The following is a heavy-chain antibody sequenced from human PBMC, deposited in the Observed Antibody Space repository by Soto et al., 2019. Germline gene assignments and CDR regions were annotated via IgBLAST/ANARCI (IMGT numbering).Heavy chain of an antibody. CDR3: ARHVGSSGSSRWFDT. D-gene: IGHD3-10*01. J-gene: IGHJ5*02. CDR1: GFTLSNYG. V-gene: IGHV3-33*01. Sequence: QVQLVESGGGVVQPGRSLTLSCVASGFTLSNYGMHWVRQAPGKGLEWVAVIWYDGAATYSADSVKGRFSISRDNAKTKPLLQLSSLSAEAMAVYYCARHVGSSGSSRWFDTWGQGNLVTVSS. CDR2: IWYDGAAT.